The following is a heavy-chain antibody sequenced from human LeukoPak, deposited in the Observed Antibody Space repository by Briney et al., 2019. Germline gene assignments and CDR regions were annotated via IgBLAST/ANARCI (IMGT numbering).Heavy chain of an antibody. CDR2: ISYDGSNK. V-gene: IGHV3-30*18. Sequence: GGSLRLSCAASGFTFSSYAMSWVRQAPGKGLEWVAVISYDGSNKYYADSLKGRFTISRDNSKNTLYLQMNSLRAEDTAVHYCVKRTVGAGFDIWGQGTMVTVSS. J-gene: IGHJ3*02. CDR3: VKRTVGAGFDI. D-gene: IGHD4-11*01. CDR1: GFTFSSYA.